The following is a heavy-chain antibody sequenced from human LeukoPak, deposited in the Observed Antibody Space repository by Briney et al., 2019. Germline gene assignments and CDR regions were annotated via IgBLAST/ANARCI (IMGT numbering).Heavy chain of an antibody. CDR3: ARAGRSYSILFDY. CDR2: IYYSGST. D-gene: IGHD3-10*01. J-gene: IGHJ4*02. V-gene: IGHV4-61*01. CDR1: GGSISSRSYY. Sequence: PSETLSLTCTVSGGSISSRSYYWSWIRQPPGKGLEWIGYIYYSGSTNYNPSLKSRVTISVDTSKNQFSLKLSSVTAADTAVYYCARAGRSYSILFDYWGQGTLVTVSS.